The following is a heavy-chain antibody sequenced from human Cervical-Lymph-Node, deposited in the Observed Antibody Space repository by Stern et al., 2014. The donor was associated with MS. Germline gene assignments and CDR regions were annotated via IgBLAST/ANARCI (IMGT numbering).Heavy chain of an antibody. J-gene: IGHJ2*01. CDR2: ISYSGNS. D-gene: IGHD3-3*01. CDR1: GASLSSGGYY. Sequence: VQLVESGPGLVKASQTLSLTCTVSGASLSSGGYYWTWIRQHPGQGLEWIGYISYSGNSYYNPSLRSRVTISVDSSQTQFSLKLSSVTAADTAVYFCARRGGRVSFFGVAQAHHEYFDLWGRGTLVTVSS. CDR3: ARRGGRVSFFGVAQAHHEYFDL. V-gene: IGHV4-31*03.